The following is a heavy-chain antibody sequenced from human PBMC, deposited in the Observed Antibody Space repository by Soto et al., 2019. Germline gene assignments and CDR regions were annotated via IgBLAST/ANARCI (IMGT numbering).Heavy chain of an antibody. CDR3: AREYGDFYFDY. CDR2: IFYSGST. CDR1: GGSINSVDYY. V-gene: IGHV4-30-4*01. Sequence: PSETLSLTYTVSGGSINSVDYYWSWIRQPPGKGLEWIGYIFYSGSTYYNPSLKSRVTMSVDTSKNQFSLKLTSVTAADTAVYYCAREYGDFYFDYWGQGTLVTVSS. D-gene: IGHD4-17*01. J-gene: IGHJ4*02.